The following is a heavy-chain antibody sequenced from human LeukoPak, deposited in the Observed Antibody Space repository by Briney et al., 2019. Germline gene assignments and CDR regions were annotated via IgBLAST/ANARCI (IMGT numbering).Heavy chain of an antibody. CDR2: ISSNGGST. V-gene: IGHV3-64*01. J-gene: IGHJ6*02. D-gene: IGHD3-3*01. Sequence: PGGSLRLSCVASGFTFRSYGMHWVRQAPGKGLEYVAAISSNGGSTDYANSVKGRFTISRDNSKNTLYLQMGSLRAEDLAVYYCAREWGITIFGVVPRAGYGMDVWGQGTTVTVSS. CDR1: GFTFRSYG. CDR3: AREWGITIFGVVPRAGYGMDV.